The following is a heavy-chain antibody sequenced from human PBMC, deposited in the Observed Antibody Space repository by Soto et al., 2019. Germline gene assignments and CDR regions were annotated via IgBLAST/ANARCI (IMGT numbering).Heavy chain of an antibody. CDR1: GGSISSGGYY. V-gene: IGHV4-31*03. Sequence: TLSLTCTVSGGSISSGGYYWSWIRQHPGKGLECIGYIYYSGSTYYNPSLKSRVTISVDTSKNQFSLKLSSVSAADTAVYYCASQDSPTDAFDIWGQGTMVTVS. CDR2: IYYSGST. D-gene: IGHD2-15*01. CDR3: ASQDSPTDAFDI. J-gene: IGHJ3*02.